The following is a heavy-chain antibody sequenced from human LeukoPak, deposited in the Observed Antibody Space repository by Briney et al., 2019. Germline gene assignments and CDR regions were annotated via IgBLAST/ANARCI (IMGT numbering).Heavy chain of an antibody. D-gene: IGHD2-15*01. CDR1: GGTFSSYA. Sequence: SVKVSCKASGGTFSSYAISWLRQAPGQGLEWMGRIIPILGIANYAQKFQGRVTITADKSTSTAYMELSSLRSEDTAVYYCAAPRGYCSGGSCYLDYWGQGTLVTVSS. CDR2: IIPILGIA. CDR3: AAPRGYCSGGSCYLDY. V-gene: IGHV1-69*04. J-gene: IGHJ4*02.